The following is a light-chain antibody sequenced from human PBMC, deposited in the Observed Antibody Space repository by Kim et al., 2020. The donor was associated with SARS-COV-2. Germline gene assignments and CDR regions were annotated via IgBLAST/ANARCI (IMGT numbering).Light chain of an antibody. CDR2: RTI. J-gene: IGLJ3*02. Sequence: SPGGTVTLTCASSTGAVTSDNLPNWFQQNPGQTPRALIYRTINKHSWTPARFSGSLLGDKAALTLSGVQPEDEADYYCLLYFHGWVFGGGTQLTVL. CDR3: LLYFHGWV. V-gene: IGLV7-43*01. CDR1: TGAVTSDNL.